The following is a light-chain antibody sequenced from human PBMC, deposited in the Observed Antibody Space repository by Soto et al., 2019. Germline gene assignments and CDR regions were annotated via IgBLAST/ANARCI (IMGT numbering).Light chain of an antibody. CDR1: QSVSSGY. CDR3: QQYGTSPYT. J-gene: IGKJ2*01. CDR2: GAS. Sequence: EIVLTQSPGTLSLSPVERATLSCRASQSVSSGYLAWYQQKPGQAPRLIISGASSRATGIPDRFSGSGSETDFTLTISRLEPEDFAVYYCQQYGTSPYTFGQGTKLEIK. V-gene: IGKV3-20*01.